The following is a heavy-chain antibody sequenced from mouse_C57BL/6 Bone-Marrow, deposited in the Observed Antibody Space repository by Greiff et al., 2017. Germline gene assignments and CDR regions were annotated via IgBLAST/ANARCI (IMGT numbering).Heavy chain of an antibody. Sequence: EVKVEESGGGLVQPGESLKLSCESNEYEFPSHDMSWVRKTPEKRLELVAAINSDGGSTYYPDTLERRFIISRDNTRKTLYLQRSSLRSEDTALYCCTRHDSTDWYFDVWGTGTTVTVSS. J-gene: IGHJ1*03. V-gene: IGHV5-2*03. CDR3: TRHDSTDWYFDV. CDR2: INSDGGST. CDR1: EYEFPSHD. D-gene: IGHD2-1*01.